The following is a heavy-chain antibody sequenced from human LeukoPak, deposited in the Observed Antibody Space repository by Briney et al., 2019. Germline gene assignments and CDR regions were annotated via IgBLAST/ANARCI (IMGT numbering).Heavy chain of an antibody. V-gene: IGHV3-23*01. Sequence: GGSLRLSCAASGFSFNTYAMSWVRQASGKGLEWVSAISNTGGSTYYADSVKGRFTISRDKSKNTLSLQMNSLRAEDTAVYYCAQQVGYCSSGSCYFTYWGQGTLVTVSS. CDR2: ISNTGGST. CDR3: AQQVGYCSSGSCYFTY. J-gene: IGHJ1*01. CDR1: GFSFNTYA. D-gene: IGHD2-15*01.